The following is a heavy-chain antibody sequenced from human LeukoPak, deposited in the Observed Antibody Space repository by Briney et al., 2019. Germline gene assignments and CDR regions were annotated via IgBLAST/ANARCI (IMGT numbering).Heavy chain of an antibody. CDR3: AREKLDTRGYVDY. V-gene: IGHV3-7*01. CDR1: GFTFSTYW. D-gene: IGHD3-22*01. J-gene: IGHJ4*02. Sequence: GGPLRLSCAGSGFTFSTYWMSWVRQAPGKGLDWVANIKQDGTDKYYVDSVRGRFTISRDNAKNLLYLQMNSLRAEDTAVYYCAREKLDTRGYVDYWGQGTLVTVSS. CDR2: IKQDGTDK.